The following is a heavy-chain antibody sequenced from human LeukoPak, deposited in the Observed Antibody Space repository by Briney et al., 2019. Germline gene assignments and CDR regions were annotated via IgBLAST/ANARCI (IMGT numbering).Heavy chain of an antibody. CDR3: AKDRYYYDSSGSIYFDY. CDR2: ISYDGSNK. Sequence: PGRSLRLSCAASGFIFSSYGMHWVRQAPGKGLEWVAVISYDGSNKYYADSVKGRFTISRDNSKNTLYLQMNSLRAEDTAVYYCAKDRYYYDSSGSIYFDYWGQGTLVTVSS. J-gene: IGHJ4*02. CDR1: GFIFSSYG. V-gene: IGHV3-30*18. D-gene: IGHD3-22*01.